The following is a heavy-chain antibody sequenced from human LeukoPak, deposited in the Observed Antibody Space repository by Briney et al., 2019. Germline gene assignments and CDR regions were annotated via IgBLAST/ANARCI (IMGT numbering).Heavy chain of an antibody. CDR3: ARGDASGRPGIAFDY. V-gene: IGHV4-59*01. Sequence: SETLSLTCNVSGGSISNNYWSWIRQPPGKGLEWIGYFHGSESTNYNPSLKSRVSISVDTSKNQVSLKLTSVTAAATAVYYCARGDASGRPGIAFDYWGQGTLVTVSS. J-gene: IGHJ4*02. D-gene: IGHD1-26*01. CDR2: FHGSEST. CDR1: GGSISNNY.